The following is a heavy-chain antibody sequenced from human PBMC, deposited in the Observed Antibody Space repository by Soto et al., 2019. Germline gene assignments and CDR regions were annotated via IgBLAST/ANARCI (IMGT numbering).Heavy chain of an antibody. V-gene: IGHV5-10-1*01. CDR3: ARFPTVVTYYYYGMYV. CDR1: GYSFTSYW. J-gene: IGHJ6*02. Sequence: GESLKISCMGSGYSFTSYWISWVRQMPGKGLEWMGRIDPSDSYTNYSPSFQGHVTISADKSISTAYLQWSSLKASDTAMYYCARFPTVVTYYYYGMYVWGQGTTVTVSS. D-gene: IGHD4-17*01. CDR2: IDPSDSYT.